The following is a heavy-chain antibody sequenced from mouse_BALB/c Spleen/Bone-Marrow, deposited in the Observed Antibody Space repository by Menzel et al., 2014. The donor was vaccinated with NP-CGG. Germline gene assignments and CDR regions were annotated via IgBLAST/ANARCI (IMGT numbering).Heavy chain of an antibody. V-gene: IGHV1-4*02. CDR3: AREARTGAWFAY. D-gene: IGHD4-1*01. Sequence: VKLVESGAELARPGASVKMSCKASGYTFTSYTIKWVKRRPGQGLEWVGYIVPSSGYTDYNQNFKDKTTLTADKSSSTAYMHLSSLTSADSAVYYCAREARTGAWFAYWGQGTLVTVSA. CDR2: IVPSSGYT. J-gene: IGHJ3*01. CDR1: GYTFTSYT.